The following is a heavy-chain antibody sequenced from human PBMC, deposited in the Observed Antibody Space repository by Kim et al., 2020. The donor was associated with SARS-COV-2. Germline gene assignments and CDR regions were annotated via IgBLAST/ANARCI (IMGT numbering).Heavy chain of an antibody. V-gene: IGHV3-64*01. CDR1: GFTFSSYA. CDR3: AREEDLRWSEGGYFDY. D-gene: IGHD4-17*01. Sequence: GGSLRLSCAASGFTFSSYAMHWVRQAPGKGLEYVSAISSNGGSTYYANSVKGRFTISRDNSKNTLYLQMGSLRAEDMAVYYCAREEDLRWSEGGYFDYWGQGTLVTVSS. CDR2: ISSNGGST. J-gene: IGHJ4*02.